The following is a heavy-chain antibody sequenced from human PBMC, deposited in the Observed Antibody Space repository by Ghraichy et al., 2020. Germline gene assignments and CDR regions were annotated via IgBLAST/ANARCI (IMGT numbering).Heavy chain of an antibody. J-gene: IGHJ4*02. D-gene: IGHD1-7*01. CDR1: GFTFSSHW. CDR3: ATNSAWNYGY. CDR2: INRAGNDK. Sequence: GGSLRLSCAASGFTFSSHWMCWVRQAPGKGLEWVANINRAGNDKYYMGSVRGRFTISRDNAKNSLYLQMNSLRAEDTAVYHCATNSAWNYGYWGQGTLVTVSS. V-gene: IGHV3-7*01.